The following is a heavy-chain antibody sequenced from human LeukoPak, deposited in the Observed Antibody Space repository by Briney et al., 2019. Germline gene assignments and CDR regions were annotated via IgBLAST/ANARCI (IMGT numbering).Heavy chain of an antibody. V-gene: IGHV4-59*01. CDR1: GGSISSYY. D-gene: IGHD3-9*01. CDR3: ARVQESQIDYYFDY. J-gene: IGHJ4*02. CDR2: IYYSGST. Sequence: SETLSLTCTVSGGSISSYYWSWIRQPPGKGLEWIGYIYYSGSTNYNSSLKSRVTISVDTSKNQFSLKLSSVTAADTAVYYCARVQESQIDYYFDYWGQGTLVTVSS.